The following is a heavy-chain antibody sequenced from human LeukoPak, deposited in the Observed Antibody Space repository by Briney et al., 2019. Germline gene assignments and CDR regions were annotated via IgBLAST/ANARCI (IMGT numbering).Heavy chain of an antibody. Sequence: GGSLRLSGAASEFTLRNYAMHWVRQAPGKGLEWVAFIRYDGSHKDYADSVKGRFTISRDNSKNTLYLQMNRLRAEDTAIYYCVKVPYFDSSGYHGYWGQGTLVTVSS. CDR2: IRYDGSHK. V-gene: IGHV3-30*02. CDR3: VKVPYFDSSGYHGY. D-gene: IGHD3-22*01. J-gene: IGHJ4*02. CDR1: EFTLRNYA.